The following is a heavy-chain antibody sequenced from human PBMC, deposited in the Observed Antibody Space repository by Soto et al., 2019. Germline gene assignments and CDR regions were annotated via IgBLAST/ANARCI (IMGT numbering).Heavy chain of an antibody. D-gene: IGHD3-3*01. CDR1: GLTFSNAW. J-gene: IGHJ4*02. CDR3: AKGAPVSGVRFAV. V-gene: IGHV3-15*07. CDR2: IKSKKDGGTT. Sequence: PGGSLRLSCAVSGLTFSNAWMNWVRQAPGKGLEWVGRIKSKKDGGTTDYAAPVKGRSTISRDDSRNTLYLQMNSLKTEDTAVYFGAKGAPVSGVRFAVRGQRSPVPVSS.